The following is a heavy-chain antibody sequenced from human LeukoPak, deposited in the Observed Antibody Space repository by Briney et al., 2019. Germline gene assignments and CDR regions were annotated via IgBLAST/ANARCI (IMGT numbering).Heavy chain of an antibody. CDR3: ARGAGGYCSGGSCYGPFDY. D-gene: IGHD2-15*01. J-gene: IGHJ4*02. Sequence: ASVKVSCKASGGTFSSYAISWVRQAPGQGLEWMGGIIPIFGTANYAQKFQGRVTITADESTSTAYMELSSLRSEDTAVYYCARGAGGYCSGGSCYGPFDYWGQGTLVTVSS. CDR2: IIPIFGTA. V-gene: IGHV1-69*13. CDR1: GGTFSSYA.